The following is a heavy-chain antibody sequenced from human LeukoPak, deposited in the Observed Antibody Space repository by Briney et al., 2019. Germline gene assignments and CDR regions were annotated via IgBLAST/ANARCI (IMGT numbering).Heavy chain of an antibody. Sequence: SETLSLTSTVYTGSLTSTIHYCGWIRQPPGKGPERLGSLYYSWSTYYNTSIKGRVTISVDTSKNQFSLKLSSLTAPDTAVYYWARHDCTTTSCLYFYGMDVWGQGTTVTVSS. CDR3: ARHDCTTTSCLYFYGMDV. D-gene: IGHD2-2*01. CDR2: LYYSWST. J-gene: IGHJ6*02. CDR1: TGSLTSTIHY. V-gene: IGHV4-39*01.